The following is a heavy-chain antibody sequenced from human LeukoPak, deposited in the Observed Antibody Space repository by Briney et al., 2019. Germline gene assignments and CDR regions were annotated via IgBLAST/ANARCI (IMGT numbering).Heavy chain of an antibody. D-gene: IGHD1-26*01. J-gene: IGHJ3*02. CDR2: IRNKANRYTT. CDR3: ARTSGSYSGGAFDI. CDR1: GFTFSDHY. V-gene: IGHV3-72*01. Sequence: PGGSLRLSCAASGFTFSDHYMDWVRQAPGKGLEWVGRIRNKANRYTTEYAASVKGRFTFSRDDSENSLYLQMNSLKTEDTAMYYCARTSGSYSGGAFDIWGRGTMVTVSS.